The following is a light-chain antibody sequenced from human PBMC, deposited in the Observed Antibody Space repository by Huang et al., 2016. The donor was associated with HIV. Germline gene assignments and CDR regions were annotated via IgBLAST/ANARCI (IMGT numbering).Light chain of an antibody. Sequence: EVVLTQSPATLSLSPGERATLSCRASQSVTNYLAWYQQKPGQPPRLLIYDASNRATGVPGRFSGSWSGTDFTRTISSLEPEDFAVYYCQQRGNWPAVTFGGGTKVEIK. CDR3: QQRGNWPAVT. CDR1: QSVTNY. J-gene: IGKJ4*01. CDR2: DAS. V-gene: IGKV3-11*01.